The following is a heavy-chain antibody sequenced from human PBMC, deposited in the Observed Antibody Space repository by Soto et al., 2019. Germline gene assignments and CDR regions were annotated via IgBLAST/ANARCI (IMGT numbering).Heavy chain of an antibody. J-gene: IGHJ4*02. D-gene: IGHD6-19*01. CDR1: GGTFSSYA. Sequence: QVQLVQSGAEVKKPGSSVKVSCKASGGTFSSYAISWVRQAPGQGHDGMGGIIPIFGTANYAQKFQGRVTINADESTRTAYMELSSLRSEDTAVYYCPREGSSDHYFDYWGQGTLVTVSS. CDR3: PREGSSDHYFDY. CDR2: IIPIFGTA. V-gene: IGHV1-69*01.